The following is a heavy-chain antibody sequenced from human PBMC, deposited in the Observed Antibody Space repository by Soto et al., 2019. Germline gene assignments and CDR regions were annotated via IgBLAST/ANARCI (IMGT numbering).Heavy chain of an antibody. V-gene: IGHV1-69*06. CDR1: GSRFSNYV. CDR2: IIPIFNST. Sequence: QVQLVQSGAEVKTPGSSLKVSCKVSGSRFSNYVISWVRQAPGHGLEWLGRIIPIFNSTKYAQNFQGRVTITADKSTSTASLELSSLRSDDTGVHYCAREGRGKKAGYNGLVSLGYWGQGTLVTVSS. J-gene: IGHJ4*02. CDR3: AREGRGKKAGYNGLVSLGY. D-gene: IGHD2-2*02.